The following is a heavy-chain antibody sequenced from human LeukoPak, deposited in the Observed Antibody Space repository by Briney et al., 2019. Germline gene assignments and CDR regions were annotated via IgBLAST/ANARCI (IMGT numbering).Heavy chain of an antibody. Sequence: PSETLSLTCAVYGGPFSGYYWSWIRQPPGKGLEWIGYIYYSGTTDYNPSLKSRVTISVDTSKNQFSLKLSSVTAADTAVYYCARLTSTWWTFDDWGQGTLVTVSS. CDR1: GGPFSGYY. CDR3: ARLTSTWWTFDD. J-gene: IGHJ4*02. CDR2: IYYSGTT. V-gene: IGHV4-59*08. D-gene: IGHD2-2*01.